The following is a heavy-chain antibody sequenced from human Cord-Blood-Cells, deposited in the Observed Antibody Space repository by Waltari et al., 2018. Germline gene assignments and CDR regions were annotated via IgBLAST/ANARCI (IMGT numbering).Heavy chain of an antibody. CDR1: GGTFSSYA. CDR2: IIPIFGTA. Sequence: QVQLVQSGAEGKTPGSSGKVSCKASGGTFSSYAISWARQAPGQGLEWMGGIIPIFGTANYAQKFQGRVTITADKSTSTAYMELSSLRSEDTAVYYCASEYCSGGSCYWYFDLWGRGTLVTVSS. D-gene: IGHD2-15*01. J-gene: IGHJ2*01. CDR3: ASEYCSGGSCYWYFDL. V-gene: IGHV1-69*06.